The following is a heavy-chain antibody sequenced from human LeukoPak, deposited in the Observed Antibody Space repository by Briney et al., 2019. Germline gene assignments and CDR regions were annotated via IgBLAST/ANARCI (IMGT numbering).Heavy chain of an antibody. J-gene: IGHJ4*02. CDR1: GFTFSSYW. D-gene: IGHD6-6*01. CDR2: INSDGSST. V-gene: IGHV3-74*01. CDR3: ARRSMAAPGLRY. Sequence: GGSLRLSCAASGFTFSSYWMHWARHAPGKGLVWVSRINSDGSSTSYADSVRGRFTISRDNAKNTLYLQMNSLRAEDTAVYYCARRSMAAPGLRYWGQGTLVTVSS.